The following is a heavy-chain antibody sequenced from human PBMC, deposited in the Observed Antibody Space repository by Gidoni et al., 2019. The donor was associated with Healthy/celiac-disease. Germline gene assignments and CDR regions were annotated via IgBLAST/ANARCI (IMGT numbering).Heavy chain of an antibody. D-gene: IGHD3-9*01. CDR2: IYYSGST. J-gene: IGHJ4*02. Sequence: QLQLQESGPGLVKPSETLSLTCTVSGGSISSSSYYWGWIRQPPGKGLEWIGSIYYSGSTYYNPSLKSRVTISVDTSKNQFSLKLSSVTAADTAVYYCARRKSNYDILTGYYKAPGYYFDYWGQGTLVTVSS. CDR1: GGSISSSSYY. CDR3: ARRKSNYDILTGYYKAPGYYFDY. V-gene: IGHV4-39*01.